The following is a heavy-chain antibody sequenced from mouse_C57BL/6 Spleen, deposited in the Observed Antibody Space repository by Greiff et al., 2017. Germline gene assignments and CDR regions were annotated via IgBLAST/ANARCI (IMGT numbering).Heavy chain of an antibody. CDR3: ARCYSYFDY. D-gene: IGHD2-12*01. CDR1: GYTFTSYW. CDR2: IYPGSGST. V-gene: IGHV1-55*01. Sequence: VQLQQPGAELVKPGASVKMSCKASGYTFTSYWITWVKQRPGQGLEWIGDIYPGSGSTNFNAKFKSKATLTVDTSSSTAYMQLSSLTSEDSAVYYCARCYSYFDYWGQGTTLTVSS. J-gene: IGHJ2*01.